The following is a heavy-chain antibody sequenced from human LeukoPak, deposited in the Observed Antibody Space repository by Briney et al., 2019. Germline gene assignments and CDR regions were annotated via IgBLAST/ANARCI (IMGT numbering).Heavy chain of an antibody. J-gene: IGHJ4*02. V-gene: IGHV1-69*13. CDR2: IIPIFGTA. Sequence: GASVKVSCKASGYTFPSYFMHWVRQAPGQGLEWMGGIIPIFGTANYAQKFQGRVTITADESTSTAYMELSSLRSEDTAVYYCARASSSGWYYWGQGTLVTVSS. CDR1: GYTFPSYF. CDR3: ARASSSGWYY. D-gene: IGHD6-19*01.